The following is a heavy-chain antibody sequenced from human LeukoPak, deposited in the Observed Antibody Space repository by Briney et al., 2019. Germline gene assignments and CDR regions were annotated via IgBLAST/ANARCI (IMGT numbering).Heavy chain of an antibody. V-gene: IGHV4-34*01. CDR2: INHSGST. D-gene: IGHD3-22*01. CDR3: ARGRITMIVVVTLYYYYYYMDV. Sequence: SETLSPTCAVYGGSFSGYYWSWIRQPPGKGLEWIGEINHSGSTNYNPSLKSRVTISVDTSKNQFSLKLSSVTAADTAVYYCARGRITMIVVVTLYYYYYYMDVWGKGTAV. CDR1: GGSFSGYY. J-gene: IGHJ6*03.